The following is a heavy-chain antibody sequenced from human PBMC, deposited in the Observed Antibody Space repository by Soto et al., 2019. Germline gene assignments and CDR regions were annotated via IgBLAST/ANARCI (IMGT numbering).Heavy chain of an antibody. D-gene: IGHD4-17*01. Sequence: PSETLCLTCTVSGGSISSGDYYWSWIRQPPGKGLEWIGYIYYSGSTYYNPSLKSRVTISVDTSKNQFSLKLSSVTAADTAVYYCARDRTVIPEYYYYGMDVWGQGTTVTVSS. V-gene: IGHV4-30-4*01. CDR3: ARDRTVIPEYYYYGMDV. J-gene: IGHJ6*02. CDR1: GGSISSGDYY. CDR2: IYYSGST.